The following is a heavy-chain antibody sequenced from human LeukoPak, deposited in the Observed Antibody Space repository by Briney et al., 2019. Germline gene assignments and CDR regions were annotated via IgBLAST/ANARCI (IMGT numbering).Heavy chain of an antibody. V-gene: IGHV3-9*01. CDR3: AKARYQLLWDYFDY. Sequence: PGGSLRLSCAASGFTFDDYPMHWVRRAPGKGLEWVSGISWNSGSIGYADSVKGRFTISRDNAKNSLYLQMNSLRAEDTALYYCAKARYQLLWDYFDYWGQGTLVTVSS. J-gene: IGHJ4*02. CDR1: GFTFDDYP. CDR2: ISWNSGSI. D-gene: IGHD2-2*01.